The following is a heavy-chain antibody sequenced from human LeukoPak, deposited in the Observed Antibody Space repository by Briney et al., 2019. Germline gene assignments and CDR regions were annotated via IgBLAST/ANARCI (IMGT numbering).Heavy chain of an antibody. V-gene: IGHV4-59*01. CDR2: IYYSGST. CDR1: GGSISSYY. D-gene: IGHD5-18*01. J-gene: IGHJ4*02. CDR3: ARLRGYSYGFYYFDY. Sequence: TSETLSLTCTVSGGSISSYYWSWIRQPPGKGLEWIGYIYYSGSTNYNPSLKSRVTISVDTSKNQFPLKLSSVTAADTAVYYCARLRGYSYGFYYFDYWGQGTLVTVSS.